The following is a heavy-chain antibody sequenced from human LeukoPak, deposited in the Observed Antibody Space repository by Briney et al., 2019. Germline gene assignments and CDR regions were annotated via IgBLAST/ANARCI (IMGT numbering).Heavy chain of an antibody. CDR1: GVTFSSYV. J-gene: IGHJ4*02. Sequence: GGSLRLSCAASGVTFSSYVMHWVRQAPGKGLEWVAFIRYDGSNKYYADSVKGRFTISRDNSKNTLYLQMNSLRTEDTAVYYCAQLTDTSPSYWRQGTQVTVSS. V-gene: IGHV3-30*02. D-gene: IGHD2-2*01. CDR2: IRYDGSNK. CDR3: AQLTDTSPSY.